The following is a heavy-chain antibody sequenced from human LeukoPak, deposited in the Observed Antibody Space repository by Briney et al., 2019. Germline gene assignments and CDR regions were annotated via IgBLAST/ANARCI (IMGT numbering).Heavy chain of an antibody. D-gene: IGHD2-2*01. CDR1: GFTFSSYG. CDR2: ISYDGSNK. J-gene: IGHJ5*02. V-gene: IGHV3-30*18. Sequence: GRSLRLSCAASGFTFSSYGMHWVRQAPGKGLEWVAVISYDGSNKYYADSVKGRFTISRDNSKNTLYLQMNSLRAEDTAVYYCAKEALLGYCSSTSCYPLYNWFDPWGQGTLVTVSS. CDR3: AKEALLGYCSSTSCYPLYNWFDP.